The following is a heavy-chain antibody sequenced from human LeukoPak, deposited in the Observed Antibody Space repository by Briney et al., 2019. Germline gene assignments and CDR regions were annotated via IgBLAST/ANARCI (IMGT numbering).Heavy chain of an antibody. Sequence: VGSLRRSCAASGFTFSSAGMTWVRQAPGKGLEWVSTIAFSGLGLYYADSVKGRFTISRDNSKNMVYLQMNSLRAEDAAIYYCATDGSGWSRSSWGQGTLVTVSS. CDR1: GFTFSSAG. V-gene: IGHV3-23*01. CDR2: IAFSGLGL. CDR3: ATDGSGWSRSS. D-gene: IGHD6-19*01. J-gene: IGHJ5*02.